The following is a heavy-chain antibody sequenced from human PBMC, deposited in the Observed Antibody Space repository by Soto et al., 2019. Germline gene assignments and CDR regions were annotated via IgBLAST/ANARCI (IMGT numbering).Heavy chain of an antibody. V-gene: IGHV4-39*01. J-gene: IGHJ3*02. CDR1: GSSISSSSYY. CDR2: IYYSGSN. Sequence: SETLSLTCTVSGSSISSSSYYWGWIRQPPGKGLEWIGSIYYSGSNYYNPSLKSRVTISVDMSKNQFSLKMSSVTNADTAVYYCASPPYCSSTSCAQDAFDIWGQGTMVTVSS. D-gene: IGHD2-2*01. CDR3: ASPPYCSSTSCAQDAFDI.